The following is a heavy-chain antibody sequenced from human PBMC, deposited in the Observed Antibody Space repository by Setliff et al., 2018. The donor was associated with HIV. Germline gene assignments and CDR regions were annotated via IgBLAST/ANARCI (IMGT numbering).Heavy chain of an antibody. CDR1: GYTFMNFA. D-gene: IGHD6-13*01. Sequence: ASVKVSCKASGYTFMNFAMHWARQAPGQGLEWMGWINPNTGNPTYAQGFTGRFVFSLDTSVSTAYLQISSLEAQDTGVYYCARRSHSVGTSWPFDHWGQGTQVTVSS. J-gene: IGHJ4*02. CDR2: INPNTGNP. CDR3: ARRSHSVGTSWPFDH. V-gene: IGHV7-4-1*02.